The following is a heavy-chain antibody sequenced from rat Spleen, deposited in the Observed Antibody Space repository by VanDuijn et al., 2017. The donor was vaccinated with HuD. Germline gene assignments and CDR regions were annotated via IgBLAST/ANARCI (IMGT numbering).Heavy chain of an antibody. Sequence: VQLKESGPGLVQPSQTLSLTCTVSGLSLTSYHISWVRQPPGKGLEWMGGVWGDGDIDYDSGLKSRLSISRDTSKNQLFLKMNSLQTEDTAIYFCTRGGVWDYWGQGVMVTVSS. J-gene: IGHJ2*01. CDR3: TRGGVWDY. CDR2: VWGDGDI. CDR1: GLSLTSYH. V-gene: IGHV2-13*01. D-gene: IGHD4-3*01.